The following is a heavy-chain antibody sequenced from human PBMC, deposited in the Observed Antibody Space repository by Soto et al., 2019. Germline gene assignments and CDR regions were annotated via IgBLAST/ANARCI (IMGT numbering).Heavy chain of an antibody. CDR3: ARLWFGNSPGY. J-gene: IGHJ4*02. CDR1: GGSISSSSYY. D-gene: IGHD3-10*01. V-gene: IGHV4-39*01. Sequence: QLQLQESGPGLVKPSETLSLTCTVSGGSISSSSYYWGWIRQPPGKGLEWIGSIYYSGSTYYNPSLKSRVTISVDTSKNQFSLKLSSVTAADTAVYYCARLWFGNSPGYWGPGTLVTVSS. CDR2: IYYSGST.